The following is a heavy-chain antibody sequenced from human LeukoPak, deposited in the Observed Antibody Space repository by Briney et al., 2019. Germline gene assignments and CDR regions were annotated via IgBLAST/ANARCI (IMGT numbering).Heavy chain of an antibody. J-gene: IGHJ4*02. V-gene: IGHV3-23*01. CDR1: GFTFSSYA. D-gene: IGHD3-22*01. CDR3: AKDQYYYDSSGYYQYYFDY. CDR2: ISSSGGST. Sequence: GGSLRLSCAASGFTFSSYAMSWVRQAPGKGLEWVSAISSSGGSTYYADSVKGRFTISRDNSKNTLYLQMNSLRAEDTAVYYCAKDQYYYDSSGYYQYYFDYWGQGTLVTVSS.